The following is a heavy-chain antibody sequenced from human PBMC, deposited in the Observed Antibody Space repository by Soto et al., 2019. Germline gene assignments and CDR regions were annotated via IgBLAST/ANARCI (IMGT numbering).Heavy chain of an antibody. CDR1: GFTFDDYA. D-gene: IGHD5-12*01. V-gene: IGHV3-9*01. CDR2: ISWNSGSI. J-gene: IGHJ4*02. Sequence: EVQLVESGGGLVQPGRSLRLSCAAAGFTFDDYAMHWVRQAPGKGLDWVSGISWNSGSIGYADSVMGRFTISRDNAKNSLYLQMNSLRAEDTALYSCAKDMGPDGYTTFDYWGQGTLVTVSS. CDR3: AKDMGPDGYTTFDY.